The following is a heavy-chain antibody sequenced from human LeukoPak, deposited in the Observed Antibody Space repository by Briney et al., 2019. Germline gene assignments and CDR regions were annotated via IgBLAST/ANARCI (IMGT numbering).Heavy chain of an antibody. J-gene: IGHJ4*02. Sequence: PGGSLRLSCAASGFTFSSYAMSWVRQAPGKGLEWVSSISGGGGVTYYADSVKGRFTISRDNSKNTLYLQMNSLRAEDTAVSYCAKDPRVATIEIFDYWGQGTLVTVSS. CDR3: AKDPRVATIEIFDY. CDR2: ISGGGGVT. CDR1: GFTFSSYA. D-gene: IGHD5-12*01. V-gene: IGHV3-23*01.